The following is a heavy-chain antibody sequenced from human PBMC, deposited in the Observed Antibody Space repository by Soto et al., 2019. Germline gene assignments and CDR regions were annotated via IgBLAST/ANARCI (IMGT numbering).Heavy chain of an antibody. CDR2: VNAYNGNT. Sequence: ASVKVSCKASGYTFTSYGISWVRQAPGQGLEWMGWVNAYNGNTNYAQKFQGRVTRTTDTSTSTAYMELRSLRSDDTAVYYCAREAVSGRTGFDYWGQGTLVTVSS. CDR3: AREAVSGRTGFDY. CDR1: GYTFTSYG. V-gene: IGHV1-18*01. D-gene: IGHD6-19*01. J-gene: IGHJ4*02.